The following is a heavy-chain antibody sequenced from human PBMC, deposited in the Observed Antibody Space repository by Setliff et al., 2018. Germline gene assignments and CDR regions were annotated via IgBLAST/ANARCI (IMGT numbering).Heavy chain of an antibody. Sequence: GSLRLSCVASGFTFSSHGMTWVRLAPGKGLEWISYISTSSSTIYYADSVKGRFTISRDNAKNSLYLQMNSLRAEDTAVYYCARLALTGYDSSGYYYALDYYYYMDVWGKGTTVTVSS. CDR3: ARLALTGYDSSGYYYALDYYYYMDV. D-gene: IGHD3-22*01. J-gene: IGHJ6*03. CDR2: ISTSSSTI. V-gene: IGHV3-48*01. CDR1: GFTFSSHG.